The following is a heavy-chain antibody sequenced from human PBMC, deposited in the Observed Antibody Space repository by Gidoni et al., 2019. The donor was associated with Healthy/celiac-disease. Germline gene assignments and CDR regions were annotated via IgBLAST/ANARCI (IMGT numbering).Heavy chain of an antibody. CDR2: IRSKAYGGTT. J-gene: IGHJ4*02. D-gene: IGHD3-9*01. CDR1: GFTFGDYA. Sequence: VQLVESGGGLVQPGRSLRLSCTASGFTFGDYAMSWVRQAPGKGLEWVGFIRSKAYGGTTEYAASVKGRFTISRDDSKSIAYLQMNSLKTEDTAVYYCTRGRTYYDILTGYYWGQGTLVTVSS. CDR3: TRGRTYYDILTGYY. V-gene: IGHV3-49*04.